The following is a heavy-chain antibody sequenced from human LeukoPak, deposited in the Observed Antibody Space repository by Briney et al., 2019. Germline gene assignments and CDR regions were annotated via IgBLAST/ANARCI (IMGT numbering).Heavy chain of an antibody. CDR3: ARRGRWTMAVDY. CDR1: GGSISSGSYY. D-gene: IGHD4/OR15-4a*01. V-gene: IGHV4-61*02. CDR2: IYTSGST. J-gene: IGHJ4*02. Sequence: PSETLSLTCTVSGGSISSGSYYWSWIRQPAGKGLEWIGRIYTSGSTNYNPSLKSRVTISVDTSKNQFPLKLSSVTAADTAVYYCARRGRWTMAVDYWGQGTLVTVSS.